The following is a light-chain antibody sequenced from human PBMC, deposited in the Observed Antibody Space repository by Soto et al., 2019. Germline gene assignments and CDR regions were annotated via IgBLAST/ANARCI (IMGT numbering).Light chain of an antibody. Sequence: EIVLTQSPGTLSLSPGERATLSCRASQSVSSSSLAWYQQKRGQAPRLLIHDASSRATGIPDRFSGSGSGTEFTLTISSLQPEDFTVYSCLQYHNLWAFGQGTKVDIK. CDR2: DAS. CDR1: QSVSSSS. V-gene: IGKV3-20*01. CDR3: LQYHNLWA. J-gene: IGKJ1*01.